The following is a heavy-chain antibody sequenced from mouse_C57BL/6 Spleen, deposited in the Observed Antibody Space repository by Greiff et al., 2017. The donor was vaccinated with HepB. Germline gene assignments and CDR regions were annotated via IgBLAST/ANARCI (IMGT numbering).Heavy chain of an antibody. V-gene: IGHV14-4*01. J-gene: IGHJ2*01. Sequence: VQLKQSGAELVRPGASVKLSCTASGFNIKDDYMHWVKQRPEQGLEWIGWIDPENGDTEYASKFQGKATITADTSSNTAYLQLSSRTSEDTAVYYCTTPAYYSNYVDYWGQGTTLTVSS. CDR2: IDPENGDT. CDR1: GFNIKDDY. D-gene: IGHD2-5*01. CDR3: TTPAYYSNYVDY.